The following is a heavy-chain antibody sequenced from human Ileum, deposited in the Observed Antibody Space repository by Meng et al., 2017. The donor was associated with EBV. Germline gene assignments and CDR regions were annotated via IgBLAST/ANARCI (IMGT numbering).Heavy chain of an antibody. J-gene: IGHJ4*02. V-gene: IGHV4-4*02. Sequence: QVQQQAPGPGLVRPSRTLSLTCAVSGDSISSNNWWSWVRQPPGKGLEWIGEIYHSGSTNYNPSFKSRVTMSVDKSKNQISLNLSSATAADTAVYYCASGRDYAWHSWGRGTLVTVSS. CDR3: ASGRDYAWHS. D-gene: IGHD4-17*01. CDR2: IYHSGST. CDR1: GDSISSNNW.